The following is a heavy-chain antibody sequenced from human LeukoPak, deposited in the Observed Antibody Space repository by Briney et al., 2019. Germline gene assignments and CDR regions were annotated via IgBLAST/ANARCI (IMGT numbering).Heavy chain of an antibody. CDR1: GFTFRSHA. J-gene: IGHJ4*02. Sequence: GGSLRLSCVGSGFTFRSHAMSWVRQAPEKGLEFVSGIYENGGTTYYADSVKGRFSISRDNSKNSLYLQMNSLRAEDTAVYYCARGIDYFDYWGQGTLVTVSS. CDR3: ARGIDYFDY. V-gene: IGHV3-23*01. CDR2: IYENGGTT.